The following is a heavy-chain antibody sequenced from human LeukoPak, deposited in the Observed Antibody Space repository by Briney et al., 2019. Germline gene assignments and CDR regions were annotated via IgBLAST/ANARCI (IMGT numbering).Heavy chain of an antibody. CDR1: GFTFSSYW. D-gene: IGHD4-17*01. V-gene: IGHV3-33*08. CDR2: IWYDGSNK. Sequence: GESLRLSCAASGFTFSSYWMHWVRQAPGKGLEWVAAIWYDGSNKYYGDSVKGRFTISRDNSKNTLYLQMNSLRAEDTAAYYCARAGYGDPHFDFWGQGTLVTVSS. CDR3: ARAGYGDPHFDF. J-gene: IGHJ4*02.